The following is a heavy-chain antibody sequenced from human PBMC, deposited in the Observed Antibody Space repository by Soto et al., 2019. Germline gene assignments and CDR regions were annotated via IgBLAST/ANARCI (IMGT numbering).Heavy chain of an antibody. J-gene: IGHJ6*02. V-gene: IGHV3-23*01. CDR3: ATLGIVVVPAAILGSDVDLDV. Sequence: EVQLLESGGGLVQPGGSLRLSCAASGFTFSSYAMSWVRQAPGKGLEWVSAISGSGGSTYYADSVKGRFTISRDNSKNTLYLQMNSLRAEDTAVYYCATLGIVVVPAAILGSDVDLDVWGQGTTVTVSS. D-gene: IGHD2-2*01. CDR2: ISGSGGST. CDR1: GFTFSSYA.